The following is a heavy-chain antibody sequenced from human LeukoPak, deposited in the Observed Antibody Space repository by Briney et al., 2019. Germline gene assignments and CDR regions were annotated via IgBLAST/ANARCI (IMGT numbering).Heavy chain of an antibody. V-gene: IGHV4-34*01. D-gene: IGHD3-3*01. CDR3: AGGSRYDFWSGPYNWFDP. CDR2: INHSGST. Sequence: SETLSLTCAVYGGSFSGYYWSWIRQPPGKGLEWIGEINHSGSTNYNPSLKSRVTISVDTPKNQFSLKLSSVTAADTAVYYCAGGSRYDFWSGPYNWFDPWGQGTLVTVSS. J-gene: IGHJ5*02. CDR1: GGSFSGYY.